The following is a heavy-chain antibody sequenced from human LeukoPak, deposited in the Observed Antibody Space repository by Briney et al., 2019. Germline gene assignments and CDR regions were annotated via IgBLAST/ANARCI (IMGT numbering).Heavy chain of an antibody. CDR2: ISYDGSNK. CDR1: GFTFSSYG. J-gene: IGHJ4*02. CDR3: AKDHCSSTSCYSAY. D-gene: IGHD2-2*01. V-gene: IGHV3-30*18. Sequence: PGGSLRLSCAASGFTFSSYGMHWVRQAPGKGLEWVAVISYDGSNKCYADSVKGRFTISRDNSKNTLYLQMNSLRAEDTAVYYCAKDHCSSTSCYSAYWGQGTLVTVSS.